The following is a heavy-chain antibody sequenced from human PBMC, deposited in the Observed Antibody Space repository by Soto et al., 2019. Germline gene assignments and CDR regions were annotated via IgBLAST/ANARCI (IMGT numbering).Heavy chain of an antibody. V-gene: IGHV4-39*01. Sequence: SEALSLTSTVSGDSIRGIPYFWGWIRQPPGKRLEWIGSIFYDGYTLYTPSLKSRVTISVDTSKNQFSLKLTSVAAADTALYFCARLQAAVPHYWGQG. CDR2: IFYDGYT. J-gene: IGHJ4*02. CDR1: GDSIRGIPYF. CDR3: ARLQAAVPHY. D-gene: IGHD6-13*01.